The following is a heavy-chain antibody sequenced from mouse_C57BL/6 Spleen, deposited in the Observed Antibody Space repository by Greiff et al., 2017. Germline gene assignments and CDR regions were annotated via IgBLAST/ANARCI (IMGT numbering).Heavy chain of an antibody. CDR2: IYPGSGST. CDR3: ARDPTVVATSDAY. D-gene: IGHD1-1*01. CDR1: GYTFTSYW. J-gene: IGHJ3*01. V-gene: IGHV1-55*01. Sequence: QVQLKQPGAELVKPGASVKMSCKASGYTFTSYWITWVKQRPGQGLEWIGDIYPGSGSTNYNEKFKSKATLTVDTSSSTAYMQLSSLTSEDSAVYYCARDPTVVATSDAYWGQGTLVTVSA.